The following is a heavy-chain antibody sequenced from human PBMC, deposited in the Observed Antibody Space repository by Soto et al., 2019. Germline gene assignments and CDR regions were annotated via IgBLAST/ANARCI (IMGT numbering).Heavy chain of an antibody. Sequence: GGSLRLSCAASGFTFRTYGMHWVRQAPGKGLEWVSLISYDGNNKYYADSVKGRFTISRDNSKNTLFLQMNSLRPEDTAVYYCPTDLVSYTSCNRCHYCMDVWGQGTTVTVSS. J-gene: IGHJ6*02. CDR3: PTDLVSYTSCNRCHYCMDV. CDR2: ISYDGNNK. V-gene: IGHV3-30*03. CDR1: GFTFRTYG. D-gene: IGHD2-2*01.